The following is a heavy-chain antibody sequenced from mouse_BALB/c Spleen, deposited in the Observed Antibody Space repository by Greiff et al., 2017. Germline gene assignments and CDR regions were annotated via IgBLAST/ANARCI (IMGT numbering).Heavy chain of an antibody. CDR2: IWAGGST. J-gene: IGHJ3*01. V-gene: IGHV2-9*02. Sequence: VMLVESGPGLVAPSQSLSITCTVSGFSLTSYGVHWVRQPPGKGLEWLGVIWAGGSTNYNSALMSRLSISKDNSKSQVFLKMNSLQTDDTAMYYWARDQGGYGNYAWLAYWGQGTLVTVSA. CDR1: GFSLTSYG. CDR3: ARDQGGYGNYAWLAY. D-gene: IGHD2-10*02.